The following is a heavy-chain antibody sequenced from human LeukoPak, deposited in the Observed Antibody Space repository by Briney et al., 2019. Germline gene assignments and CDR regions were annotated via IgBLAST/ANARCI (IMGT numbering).Heavy chain of an antibody. J-gene: IGHJ6*02. D-gene: IGHD3-3*01. CDR2: INHSGST. Sequence: SETLSLTCAVYGGSFSGYYWSWIRQPPGNGLEWIGEINHSGSTNYNPSLKSRVTISVDTSKNQFSLKLSSVTAANTAVYYCARMGRITIFGVVSYYYYGMDVWGQGTTVTVSS. CDR1: GGSFSGYY. CDR3: ARMGRITIFGVVSYYYYGMDV. V-gene: IGHV4-34*01.